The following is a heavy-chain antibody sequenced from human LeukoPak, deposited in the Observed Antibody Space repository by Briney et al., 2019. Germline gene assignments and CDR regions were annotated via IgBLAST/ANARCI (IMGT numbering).Heavy chain of an antibody. CDR1: GYTFTSYG. CDR2: MNPNSGNT. J-gene: IGHJ6*03. Sequence: ASVKVSCKASGYTFTSYGISWVRQAPGQGLEWMGWMNPNSGNTGYAQKFQGRVTMTRNTSISTAYMELSSLRSEDTAVYYCARKGLWFGAFYYYYYMDVWGKGTTVTISS. D-gene: IGHD3-10*01. CDR3: ARKGLWFGAFYYYYYMDV. V-gene: IGHV1-8*02.